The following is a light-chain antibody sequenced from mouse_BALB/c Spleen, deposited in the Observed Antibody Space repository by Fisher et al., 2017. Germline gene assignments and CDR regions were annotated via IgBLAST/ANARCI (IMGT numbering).Light chain of an antibody. J-gene: IGKJ5*01. Sequence: IVLTQTPAIMSASPGEKVTITCSASSSVSYMHWFQQKPGSSPKPWIYRTSNLASGVPARFSGSGSGTSYSLTISSMEAEDAATYYCQQWSSNPLTFGAGTKLELK. CDR3: QQWSSNPLT. CDR2: RTS. V-gene: IGKV4-68*01. CDR1: SSVSY.